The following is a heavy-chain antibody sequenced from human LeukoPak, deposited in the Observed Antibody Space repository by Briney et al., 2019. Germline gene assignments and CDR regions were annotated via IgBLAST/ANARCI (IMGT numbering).Heavy chain of an antibody. CDR2: IYYSGST. V-gene: IGHV4-39*07. D-gene: IGHD3-22*01. CDR3: ARVYYYDSSGYYSVGPFDY. J-gene: IGHJ4*02. CDR1: GGSISSSSYY. Sequence: SETLSLTCTVSGGSISSSSYYWGWIRQPPGKGLEWIGSIYYSGSTYYNPSLKSRVTISVDTSKNQFSLKLSSVTAADTAVYYCARVYYYDSSGYYSVGPFDYWGQGTLVTVSS.